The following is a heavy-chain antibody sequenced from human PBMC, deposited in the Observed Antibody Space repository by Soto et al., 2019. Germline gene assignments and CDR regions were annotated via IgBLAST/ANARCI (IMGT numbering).Heavy chain of an antibody. CDR1: GGTFSSYA. Sequence: QVQLVQSGAEVKKPGSSVKVSCKASGGTFSSYAISWVRQAPGQGLEWMGGIIPIFGTADYAQKFQGRVTIAADESPSTAYMELSSLSSEDTAVYYCAGPGFCSGGSCPLNYYYFYGMDVWGQGTTVTVSS. V-gene: IGHV1-69*12. CDR3: AGPGFCSGGSCPLNYYYFYGMDV. D-gene: IGHD2-15*01. CDR2: IIPIFGTA. J-gene: IGHJ6*02.